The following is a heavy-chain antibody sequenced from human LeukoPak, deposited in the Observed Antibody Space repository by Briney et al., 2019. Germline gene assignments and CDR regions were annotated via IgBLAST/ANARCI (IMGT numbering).Heavy chain of an antibody. V-gene: IGHV4-59*01. Sequence: PSETLSLTCTVSGGSINNYYWSWIRQSPGKGLEWIGYIFHSGIENTHYNPSLSSRVTISGDTSKNQFSLRLSSVTAADTAVYYCARDKISSGWNSRRYFDLWGRGTLVTVSS. J-gene: IGHJ2*01. CDR2: IFHSGIENT. D-gene: IGHD6-19*01. CDR3: ARDKISSGWNSRRYFDL. CDR1: GGSINNYY.